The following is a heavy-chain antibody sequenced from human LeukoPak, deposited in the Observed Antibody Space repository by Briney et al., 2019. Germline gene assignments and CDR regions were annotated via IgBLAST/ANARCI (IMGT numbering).Heavy chain of an antibody. D-gene: IGHD7-27*01. CDR1: GGSISSYY. CDR2: IYYSGST. Sequence: PSETLSLTCTVSGGSISSYYWSWTRQPPGKGLEWIGYIYYSGSTNYNPSLKSRVTISVDTSKNQFSLKLSSVTAADTAVYYCARSNWGFDYWGQGTLVTVSS. CDR3: ARSNWGFDY. J-gene: IGHJ4*02. V-gene: IGHV4-59*08.